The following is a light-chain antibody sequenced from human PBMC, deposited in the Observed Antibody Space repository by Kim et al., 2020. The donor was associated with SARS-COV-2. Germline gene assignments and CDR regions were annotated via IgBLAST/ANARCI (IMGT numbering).Light chain of an antibody. V-gene: IGKV1-5*03. CDR1: QTILDW. CDR2: KAS. CDR3: QRYDSLRT. J-gene: IGKJ1*01. Sequence: SASVGDRVTIPCRASQTILDWLAWYQQKPGKAPKLLIYKASNLQSGVPSRFSVSGSGTEFTLSISSLQPDDFATYYCQRYDSLRTFCQGTKVDIK.